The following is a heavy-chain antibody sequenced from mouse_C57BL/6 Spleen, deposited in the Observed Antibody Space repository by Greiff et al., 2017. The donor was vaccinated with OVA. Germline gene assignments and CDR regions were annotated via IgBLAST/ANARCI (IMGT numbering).Heavy chain of an antibody. Sequence: VQLQQSGAELVRPGSSVKLSCKASGYTFTSYWMHWVKQRPIQGLEWIGNIDPSDSETHYNQKFKDKATLTVDKSSSTAYMQLSSLTSEDSAVYYCARGNWGYAMDYWGQGTSVTVSS. CDR2: IDPSDSET. CDR3: ARGNWGYAMDY. CDR1: GYTFTSYW. V-gene: IGHV1-52*01. D-gene: IGHD4-1*01. J-gene: IGHJ4*01.